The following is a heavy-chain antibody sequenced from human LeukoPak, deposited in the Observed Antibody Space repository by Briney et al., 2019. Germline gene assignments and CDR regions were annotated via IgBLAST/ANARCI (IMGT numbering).Heavy chain of an antibody. D-gene: IGHD3-22*01. CDR3: ARWEYYYDSSGYYYAPEIYYGMDV. CDR1: GGTFSSYA. CDR2: IIPIFGTA. J-gene: IGHJ6*02. V-gene: IGHV1-69*01. Sequence: SVKVSCKVSGGTFSSYAISWVRQAPGQGLEWMGGIIPIFGTANYAQKFQGRVTITADESTSTAYMELSSLRSEDTAVYYCARWEYYYDSSGYYYAPEIYYGMDVWGQGTTVTVSS.